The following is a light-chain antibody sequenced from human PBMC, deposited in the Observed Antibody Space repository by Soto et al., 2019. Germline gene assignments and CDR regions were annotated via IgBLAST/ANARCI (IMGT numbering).Light chain of an antibody. CDR3: QQYNNCPLT. V-gene: IGKV3-15*01. J-gene: IGKJ4*01. Sequence: EIVMTQSPATLSVSPGERATLSCRASQSVSSRLAWYQQKPGQAPRLIIYGASARATGIPARFSGSGSGTEFTLTINSLQPEDFAVYYCQQYNNCPLTFGGGTKVDLK. CDR2: GAS. CDR1: QSVSSR.